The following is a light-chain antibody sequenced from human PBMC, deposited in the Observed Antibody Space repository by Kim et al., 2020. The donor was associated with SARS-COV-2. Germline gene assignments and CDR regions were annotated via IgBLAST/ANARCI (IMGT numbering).Light chain of an antibody. V-gene: IGKV3-11*01. Sequence: EIVLIQSPATLSLSPGDRAALSCRASQSVDNFLVWYQQKPGQAPRLLIYDASSRATGIPARFSGSGSGTDFTLTITSLEPEDFAFYYCQQHSGWPVTFGGGTKVDIK. CDR2: DAS. CDR1: QSVDNF. CDR3: QQHSGWPVT. J-gene: IGKJ4*01.